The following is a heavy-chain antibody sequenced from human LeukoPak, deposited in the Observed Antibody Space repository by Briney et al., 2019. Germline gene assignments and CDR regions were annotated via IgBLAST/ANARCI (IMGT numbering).Heavy chain of an antibody. CDR2: IRYDGNNR. V-gene: IGHV3-30*02. Sequence: GGSLRLSCGASGFTFSNYGMLWVRQAPGKGLEWVAFIRYDGNNRLYADSMKGRFTISRDNSKNTLYLQMNSLRAEDTAVYYCAELGITMIGGVWGKGTTVTISS. J-gene: IGHJ6*04. CDR1: GFTFSNYG. D-gene: IGHD3-10*02. CDR3: AELGITMIGGV.